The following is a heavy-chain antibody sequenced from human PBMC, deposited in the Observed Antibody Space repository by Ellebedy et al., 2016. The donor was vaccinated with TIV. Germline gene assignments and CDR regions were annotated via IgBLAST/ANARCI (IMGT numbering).Heavy chain of an antibody. Sequence: AASVKVSCKASGYTFTGYYMHWVRQATGQGLEWMGWMNPNSGNTGYAQKFQGRVTITRNTSISTAYMELSSLRSEDTAVYYCARAHYDSDVWGQGTTVTVSS. J-gene: IGHJ6*02. CDR2: MNPNSGNT. CDR1: GYTFTGYY. V-gene: IGHV1-8*03. D-gene: IGHD3-3*01. CDR3: ARAHYDSDV.